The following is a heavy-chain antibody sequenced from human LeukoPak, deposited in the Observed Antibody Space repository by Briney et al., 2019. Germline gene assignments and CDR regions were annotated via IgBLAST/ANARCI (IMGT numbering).Heavy chain of an antibody. J-gene: IGHJ6*02. CDR3: TRDLMDYDVSTGLHHYYMDV. CDR1: GFTFSSYW. Sequence: GGSLRLSCVASGFTFSSYWMHWVRQDPRKGLVWVSRINGDGRDINYADSVRGRFTISRDNAKNTLYLQMNTLRVEDTAVYYCTRDLMDYDVSTGLHHYYMDVWGQGTTVTVSS. CDR2: INGDGRDI. D-gene: IGHD3-9*01. V-gene: IGHV3-74*01.